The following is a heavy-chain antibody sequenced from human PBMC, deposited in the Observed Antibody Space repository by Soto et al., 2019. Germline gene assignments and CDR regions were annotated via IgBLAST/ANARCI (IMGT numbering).Heavy chain of an antibody. CDR2: IGTAGDT. D-gene: IGHD6-19*01. CDR1: GFTFSSYD. Sequence: GSLRLSCAASGFTFSSYDMHWVRQATGKGLEWVSAIGTAGDTYYPGSVKGRFTISRENAKNSLYLQMNSLRAEDTAVYYCARGSSSGWPIFTNYYYYGMDVWGQGTTVTVSS. J-gene: IGHJ6*02. V-gene: IGHV3-13*01. CDR3: ARGSSSGWPIFTNYYYYGMDV.